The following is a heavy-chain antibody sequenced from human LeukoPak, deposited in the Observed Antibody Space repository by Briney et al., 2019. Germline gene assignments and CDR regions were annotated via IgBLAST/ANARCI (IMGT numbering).Heavy chain of an antibody. Sequence: GGSLRLSCAASGFSVSTNYMTWVRQAPGKGLEWVSVLYSGGGAYYADSVKDRFTISRDYSQNTLLLQMNSLRAEDTALYYCARGKTSDDIIEDGFDLWGQGTMVAVSS. J-gene: IGHJ3*01. CDR1: GFSVSTNY. D-gene: IGHD3-9*01. CDR2: LYSGGGA. CDR3: ARGKTSDDIIEDGFDL. V-gene: IGHV3-66*01.